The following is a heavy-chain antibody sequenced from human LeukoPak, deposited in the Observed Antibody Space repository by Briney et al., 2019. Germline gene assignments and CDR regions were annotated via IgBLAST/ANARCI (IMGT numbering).Heavy chain of an antibody. J-gene: IGHJ4*02. CDR3: ARVPSGTLNLDPYFDY. V-gene: IGHV3-33*08. Sequence: GGSLRLSCAASGFTFSSYAMSWVRQTPGKGLEWVAVIWYDGSNKYYGDTVKGRFTISRDNSKNTLYLQMNSLRAEDTAVYYCARVPSGTLNLDPYFDYWGQGTLVTVSS. CDR2: IWYDGSNK. D-gene: IGHD1-1*01. CDR1: GFTFSSYA.